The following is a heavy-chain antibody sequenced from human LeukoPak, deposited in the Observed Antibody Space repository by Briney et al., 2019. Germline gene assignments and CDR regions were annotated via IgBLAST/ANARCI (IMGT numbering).Heavy chain of an antibody. CDR1: GFTFSSYA. V-gene: IGHV3-23*01. J-gene: IGHJ4*02. Sequence: GGSLRLSCAASGFTFSSYAMSWVRQAPGKGLEWVSALSGGGLNTYYAESVQGRFTISRDNSKNTLFLVMNSLRADDSAMYYCAKENTGSYPSYWDSWGQGTLVTVSS. CDR3: AKENTGSYPSYWDS. D-gene: IGHD1-26*01. CDR2: LSGGGLNT.